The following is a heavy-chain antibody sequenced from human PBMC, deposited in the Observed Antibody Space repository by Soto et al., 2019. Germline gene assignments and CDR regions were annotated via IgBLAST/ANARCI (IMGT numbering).Heavy chain of an antibody. V-gene: IGHV4-31*03. CDR2: IYYSGST. Sequence: QVQLQESGPGLVKPSQTPSLTCTVSGGSISSGGYYWSWIRQHPGKGLEWIGYIYYSGSTYYNPSLKSRVTISVDTSKNQFSLKLSSVTAADTAVYYCARLYGSGRGDFDYWGQGTLVTVSS. CDR1: GGSISSGGYY. D-gene: IGHD3-10*01. CDR3: ARLYGSGRGDFDY. J-gene: IGHJ4*02.